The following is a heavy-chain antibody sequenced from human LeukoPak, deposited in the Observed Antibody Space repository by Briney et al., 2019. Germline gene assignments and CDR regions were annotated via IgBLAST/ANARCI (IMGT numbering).Heavy chain of an antibody. J-gene: IGHJ3*02. Sequence: GSLRLSCAASGFTFSSYGMRWVHQAPGKGLEWVAVIWYDGSNKYYADSVKGRFTISRDNSKNTLYLQMNSLRAEDTAVYYCAKEDDFWSGYDAFDIWGQGTMVTVSS. CDR1: GFTFSSYG. CDR2: IWYDGSNK. D-gene: IGHD3-3*01. V-gene: IGHV3-33*06. CDR3: AKEDDFWSGYDAFDI.